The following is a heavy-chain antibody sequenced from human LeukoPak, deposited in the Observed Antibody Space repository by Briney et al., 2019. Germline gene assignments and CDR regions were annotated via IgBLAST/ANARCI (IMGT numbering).Heavy chain of an antibody. J-gene: IGHJ4*02. CDR1: GGSISSGDYY. D-gene: IGHD2-21*01. CDR2: IYYSGST. CDR3: ARSRSAQVIAMYQVYLDY. V-gene: IGHV4-30-4*08. Sequence: SQTLSLTCTVSGGSISSGDYYWRWIRQPPGKGLEWIGYIYYSGSTYYNPSLKSRVTISVDTSKNQFSLKLSSVTAADTAVYYCARSRSAQVIAMYQVYLDYWGQGTLVTVSS.